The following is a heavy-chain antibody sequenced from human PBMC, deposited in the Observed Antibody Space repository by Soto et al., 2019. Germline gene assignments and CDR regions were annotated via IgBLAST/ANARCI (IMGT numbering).Heavy chain of an antibody. J-gene: IGHJ5*02. CDR3: ARAKVIAAAGGWFDP. Sequence: SETLSLTCTVSGGSISSYYWSWIRQPPGKGLEWIGYIYYSGSTNYNPSLKSRVTIPVDTSKNQFSLKLSSVTAADTAVYYCARAKVIAAAGGWFDPWGQGTLVTVSS. V-gene: IGHV4-59*01. CDR1: GGSISSYY. D-gene: IGHD6-13*01. CDR2: IYYSGST.